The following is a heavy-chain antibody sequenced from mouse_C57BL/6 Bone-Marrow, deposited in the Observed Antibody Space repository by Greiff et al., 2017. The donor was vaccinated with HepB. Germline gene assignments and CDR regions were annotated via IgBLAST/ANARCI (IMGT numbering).Heavy chain of an antibody. D-gene: IGHD2-4*01. CDR3: ARSRSPPYDYDEKFAY. Sequence: QVQLKESGPELVKPGASVKLSCKASGYTFTSYDINWVKQRPGQGLEWIGWIYPRDGSTKYNEKFKGKATLTVDTSSSTAYMELHSLTSEDSAVYFCARSRSPPYDYDEKFAYWGQGTLVTVSA. J-gene: IGHJ3*01. V-gene: IGHV1-85*01. CDR1: GYTFTSYD. CDR2: IYPRDGST.